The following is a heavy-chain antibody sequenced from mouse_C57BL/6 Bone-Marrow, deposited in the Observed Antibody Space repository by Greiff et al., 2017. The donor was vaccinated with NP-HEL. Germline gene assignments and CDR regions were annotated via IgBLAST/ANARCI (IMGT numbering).Heavy chain of an antibody. D-gene: IGHD4-1*01. Sequence: QVQLQQSGAELVRPGTSVKVSCKASGYAFTNYLIEWVKQRPGQGLEWIGVINPGSGGTNYNEKFKGKATLTADKSSSTAYMQLSSLTSEDSAVYFCARSLLDWDRFAYWGQGTLVTVSA. CDR2: INPGSGGT. CDR3: ARSLLDWDRFAY. CDR1: GYAFTNYL. J-gene: IGHJ3*01. V-gene: IGHV1-54*01.